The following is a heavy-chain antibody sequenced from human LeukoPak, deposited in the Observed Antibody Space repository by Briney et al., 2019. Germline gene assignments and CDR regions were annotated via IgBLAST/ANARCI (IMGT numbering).Heavy chain of an antibody. CDR3: ARGSYESSGIDY. V-gene: IGHV1-3*02. Sequence: ASVKVSCKASGYTFTNYAMHWVRQAPGQRLEWMGWSNAGNGNKKYSQEFQGGVTITRDTSASIAYMELSSLRSEDTAVYYCARGSYESSGIDYWGQGTLVTVSS. CDR1: GYTFTNYA. J-gene: IGHJ4*02. D-gene: IGHD3-22*01. CDR2: SNAGNGNK.